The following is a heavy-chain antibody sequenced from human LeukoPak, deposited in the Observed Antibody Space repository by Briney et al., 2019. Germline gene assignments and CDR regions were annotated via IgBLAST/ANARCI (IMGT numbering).Heavy chain of an antibody. J-gene: IGHJ5*02. CDR3: ARVTEMATGGFWFDP. Sequence: ASVKVSCKASGYTFTSYGISWVRQAPGQGLEWMGWISAYNGNTNYAQKLQGRVTMTTDTSTSTAYMELRSLRSDDTAVCYCARVTEMATGGFWFDPWGQGTLVTVSS. CDR2: ISAYNGNT. D-gene: IGHD5-24*01. CDR1: GYTFTSYG. V-gene: IGHV1-18*01.